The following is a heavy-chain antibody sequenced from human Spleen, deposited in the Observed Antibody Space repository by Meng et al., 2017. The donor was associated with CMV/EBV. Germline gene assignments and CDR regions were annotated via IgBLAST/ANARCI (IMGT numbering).Heavy chain of an antibody. CDR2: ISYDGSNK. V-gene: IGHV3-30*03. Sequence: GGSLRLSCAASGFTFSSYSMNWVRQAPGKGLEWVAVISYDGSNKYYADSVKGRFTISRDNSKNTLYLQMNSLRAEDTAVYYCARVFFWSGYNYYYYGMDVWGQGTTVTVSS. CDR1: GFTFSSYS. J-gene: IGHJ6*02. CDR3: ARVFFWSGYNYYYYGMDV. D-gene: IGHD3-3*01.